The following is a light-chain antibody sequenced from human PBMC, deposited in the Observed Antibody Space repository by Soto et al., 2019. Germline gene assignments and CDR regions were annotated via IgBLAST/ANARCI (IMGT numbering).Light chain of an antibody. Sequence: IQMTQSPSTLSASVGDRVTITCRASQSISSWLAWYQQKPGKAPKLLIYDASSLESGVPSRFSGSGSGTEFTLTISSLQPDDFATYYCQQYNSSRYTFGQGTKLEIK. CDR2: DAS. V-gene: IGKV1-5*01. CDR1: QSISSW. J-gene: IGKJ2*01. CDR3: QQYNSSRYT.